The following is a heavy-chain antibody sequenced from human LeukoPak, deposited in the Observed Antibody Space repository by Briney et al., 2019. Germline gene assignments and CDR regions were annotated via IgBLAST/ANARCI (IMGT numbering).Heavy chain of an antibody. Sequence: ASVKVSCKASGYTSTNYYMHWVPQAPGQGLEWMGIIHPGGGSTNYPQKFQGRVTMTRDTSTSTIYMELSSLRSEDTAVYYCARRNMERRHYHYYYMDVWGKGTTVTVSS. CDR3: ARRNMERRHYHYYYMDV. CDR1: GYTSTNYY. CDR2: IHPGGGST. J-gene: IGHJ6*03. V-gene: IGHV1-46*01. D-gene: IGHD1-1*01.